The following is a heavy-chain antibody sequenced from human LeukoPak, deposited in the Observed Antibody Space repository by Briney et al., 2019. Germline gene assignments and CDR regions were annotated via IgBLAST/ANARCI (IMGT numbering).Heavy chain of an antibody. CDR3: ATRDWESNFDF. D-gene: IGHD3-9*01. CDR1: GFTFSSYA. J-gene: IGHJ4*02. V-gene: IGHV3-23*01. CDR2: ITGSGGNT. Sequence: PGGSLRLSCATSGFTFSSYAMTWVRQAPGKGLEWVSSITGSGGNTYYADSVKGRFTISRDNSKNTLFLQMNSLRAADTAVYYCATRDWESNFDFWGQGTLVTVSS.